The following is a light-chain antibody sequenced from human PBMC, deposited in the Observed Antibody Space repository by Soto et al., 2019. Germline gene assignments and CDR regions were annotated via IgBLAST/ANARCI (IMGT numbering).Light chain of an antibody. CDR1: QTIRNNY. Sequence: EIVLTQSPGTLSLSPGERATLSCRASQTIRNNYLAWYQQKPDQAPRLLIYHASNRVTGIPDRFSGSGSGTDFTLTISRLEPEDFAVYHCQQYGGSPGTFGQGTKVEIK. CDR3: QQYGGSPGT. CDR2: HAS. V-gene: IGKV3-20*01. J-gene: IGKJ1*01.